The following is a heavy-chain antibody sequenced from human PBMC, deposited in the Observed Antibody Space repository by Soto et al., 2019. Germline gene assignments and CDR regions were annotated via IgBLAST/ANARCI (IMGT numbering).Heavy chain of an antibody. V-gene: IGHV4-31*03. Sequence: QVQLQESGPGLVKPSQTLSLTCTVSGGSISSGGYYWSWIRQHPGKGLEWIGYIYYSGSTYYNPSLKSRVTRSVDTAKNQFALKLSSVTAADTAVYYCARDCRYCSSTRPWGGMDVWGQGTTVTVSS. CDR3: ARDCRYCSSTRPWGGMDV. D-gene: IGHD2-2*01. CDR1: GGSISSGGYY. J-gene: IGHJ6*02. CDR2: IYYSGST.